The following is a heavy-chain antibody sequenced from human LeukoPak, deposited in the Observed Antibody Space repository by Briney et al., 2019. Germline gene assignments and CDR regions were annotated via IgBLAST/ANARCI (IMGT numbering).Heavy chain of an antibody. CDR2: ISSSSSYI. J-gene: IGHJ4*02. CDR3: ARDDSSGYYYVSFDY. V-gene: IGHV3-21*01. CDR1: GFTFSSYN. Sequence: PGGSLRLSCAASGFTFSSYNMNWVRQAPGKGLEWVSSISSSSSYIYYADSVKGRFTISRDNAKNSLYLQMNSLRAEDTAVYYCARDDSSGYYYVSFDYWGQGTLVTVSS. D-gene: IGHD3-22*01.